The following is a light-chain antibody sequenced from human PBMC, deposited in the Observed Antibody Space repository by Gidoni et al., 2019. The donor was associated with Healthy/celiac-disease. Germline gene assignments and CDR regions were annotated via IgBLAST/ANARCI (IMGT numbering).Light chain of an antibody. CDR3: QQYYSYPRT. Sequence: AIRMTQSPSSFSASTGDRVTITCRASQGISSYLAWYQQKPGKAPKLLIYAASTLQSGVTSRFSGSGSGTDFTLTISCLQSEDFATYYCQQYYSYPRTFGQXTKVEIK. V-gene: IGKV1-8*01. CDR2: AAS. CDR1: QGISSY. J-gene: IGKJ1*01.